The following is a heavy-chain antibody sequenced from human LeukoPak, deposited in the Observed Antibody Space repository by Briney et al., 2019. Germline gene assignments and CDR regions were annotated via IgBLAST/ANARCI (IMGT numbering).Heavy chain of an antibody. V-gene: IGHV4-34*01. CDR2: INHNGST. J-gene: IGHJ4*02. D-gene: IGHD4-11*01. CDR1: GGSIVGYY. CDR3: ARDVGGNYQYFDS. Sequence: SETLSLTCAVYGGSIVGYYWTWIRQPPGKGLEWIGEINHNGSTNYSPSLRSRVTISVDTSKNQFSLKLSSVTAADTAVYYCARDVGGNYQYFDSWGQGTLVTVSS.